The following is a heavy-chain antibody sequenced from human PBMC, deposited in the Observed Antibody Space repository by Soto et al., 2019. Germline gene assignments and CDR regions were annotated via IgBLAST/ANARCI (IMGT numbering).Heavy chain of an antibody. CDR1: GFTFSSYA. Sequence: HPVGSLRLSCAASGFTFSSYAMSWVRQAPGKGLEWVSAISGSGGSTYYADSVKGRFTISRDNSKNTLYLQMNSLRAEDTAVYYCAKVPDILTGYYEDYFDYWGQGTLVTVSS. J-gene: IGHJ4*02. D-gene: IGHD3-9*01. V-gene: IGHV3-23*01. CDR2: ISGSGGST. CDR3: AKVPDILTGYYEDYFDY.